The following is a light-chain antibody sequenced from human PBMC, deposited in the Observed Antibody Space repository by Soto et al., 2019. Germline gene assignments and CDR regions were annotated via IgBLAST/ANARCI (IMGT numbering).Light chain of an antibody. J-gene: IGKJ1*01. CDR1: QSVNSN. CDR2: GAS. CDR3: QQYNNWPLT. V-gene: IGKV3-15*01. Sequence: EIVMTQSPVTLSVSPGERATLSCRASQSVNSNLAWYQQKPGQAPRLLIYGASARATGVPARFSGSGSGTEFTLPISSLQSEDFAIYYCQQYNNWPLTFGQGTKVEIK.